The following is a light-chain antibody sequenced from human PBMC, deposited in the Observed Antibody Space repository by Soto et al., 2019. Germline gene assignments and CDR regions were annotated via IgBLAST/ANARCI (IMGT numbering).Light chain of an antibody. Sequence: IVLTQSPVTLSLSQGERATLSCRASQSVSSYLAWYQQKPGQAPRLLIYDVSNRATGIPARFSGSGSGTDFTLTISSLEPEDFAVYYCQQRSNWPSITFGQGTRLEIK. V-gene: IGKV3-11*01. CDR2: DVS. J-gene: IGKJ5*01. CDR1: QSVSSY. CDR3: QQRSNWPSIT.